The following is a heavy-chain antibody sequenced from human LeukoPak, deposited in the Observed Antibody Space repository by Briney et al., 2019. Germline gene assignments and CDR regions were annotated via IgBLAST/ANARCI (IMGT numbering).Heavy chain of an antibody. CDR1: GFTFSSYW. D-gene: IGHD4-17*01. V-gene: IGHV3-74*01. CDR3: ARDRSWYGDHGDAFDI. J-gene: IGHJ3*02. Sequence: GGSLRLSCAASGFTFSSYWMYWVRQAPGKGLMWVSRINSDGSSTSYADSVKGRFTISRDNAKNTLYLQMNSLRAEDTAVYYCARDRSWYGDHGDAFDIWGQGTMVTVSS. CDR2: INSDGSST.